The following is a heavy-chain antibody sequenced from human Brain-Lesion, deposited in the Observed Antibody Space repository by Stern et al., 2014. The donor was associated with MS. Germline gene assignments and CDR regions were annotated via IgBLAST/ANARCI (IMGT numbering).Heavy chain of an antibody. CDR1: GYTLTELS. Sequence: QVQLMQSGAEVKKPGASVKVSCKVSGYTLTELSMHWVRQAPRKGLEWMGGFDPEDGETIYAQKFQGRVTMTEDTSTDTAYMELSSLRSEDPAVYYCATLSPGAGGNYYRHFDYWGQGTLVTVSS. J-gene: IGHJ4*02. CDR2: FDPEDGET. V-gene: IGHV1-24*01. D-gene: IGHD1-26*01. CDR3: ATLSPGAGGNYYRHFDY.